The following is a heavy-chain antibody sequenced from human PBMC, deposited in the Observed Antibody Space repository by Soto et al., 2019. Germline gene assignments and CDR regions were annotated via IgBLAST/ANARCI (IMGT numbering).Heavy chain of an antibody. J-gene: IGHJ4*02. Sequence: QVQLQESGPGLVKPSQTLSLTCSVSGGSISSGGYYWSWIRQHPEKGREWIGYIYYSGSTNYNPSLKSRVIISVDTSSNRFSLDLRSVTAADTAIYYCARHSASWQGFDYWGQGTLVTVSS. CDR2: IYYSGST. CDR3: ARHSASWQGFDY. V-gene: IGHV4-31*03. CDR1: GGSISSGGYY. D-gene: IGHD1-26*01.